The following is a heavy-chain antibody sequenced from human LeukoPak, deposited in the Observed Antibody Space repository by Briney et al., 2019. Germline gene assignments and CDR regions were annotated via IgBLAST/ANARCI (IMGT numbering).Heavy chain of an antibody. CDR2: ISGSGGST. Sequence: PGGTLRLSCAASGFTFSSYGMSWVRQAPGKGLEWVSAISGSGGSTYYADSVKGRFTISRDNSKNTLYLQMNSLRAEDTAVYYCAKDTNRRGYSYGYDYWGQGTLVTVSS. CDR3: AKDTNRRGYSYGYDY. V-gene: IGHV3-23*01. CDR1: GFTFSSYG. J-gene: IGHJ4*02. D-gene: IGHD5-18*01.